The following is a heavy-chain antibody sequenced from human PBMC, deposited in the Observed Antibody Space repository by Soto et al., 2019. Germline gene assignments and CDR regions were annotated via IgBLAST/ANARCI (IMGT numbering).Heavy chain of an antibody. CDR1: GFTFSSYW. CDR2: IKGDGSST. CDR3: AGGKTNVYALDV. Sequence: EVQLVESGGDLVQPGGSLRLSCAASGFTFSSYWMHWVRQAPGKELVWVSRIKGDGSSTNSADSLQGRFTISRDNAKSTLYLQINSLRAEDTAVYYCAGGKTNVYALDVWGQGTAVTVS. V-gene: IGHV3-74*01. J-gene: IGHJ6*02.